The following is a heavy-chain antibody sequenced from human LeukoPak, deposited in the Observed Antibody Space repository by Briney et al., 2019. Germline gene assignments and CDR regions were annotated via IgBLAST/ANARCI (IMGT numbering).Heavy chain of an antibody. Sequence: SVKVSCKASGGSFSRYAVSWVRQAPGQGLEWMGGIFPFFGPANYAQKFQGRVSISVDESATTAYMELSRLTSEDTAVYYCAREGRRVAGPFDYWGQGTLVTVSS. V-gene: IGHV1-69*01. D-gene: IGHD6-19*01. CDR2: IFPFFGPA. CDR1: GGSFSRYA. J-gene: IGHJ4*02. CDR3: AREGRRVAGPFDY.